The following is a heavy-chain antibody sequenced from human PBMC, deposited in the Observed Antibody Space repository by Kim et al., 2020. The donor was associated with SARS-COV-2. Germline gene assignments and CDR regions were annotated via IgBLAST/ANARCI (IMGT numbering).Heavy chain of an antibody. J-gene: IGHJ6*02. CDR2: FDPEDGET. V-gene: IGHV1-24*01. CDR3: ATAPSIRSGSWYPPLVYYYGMDV. D-gene: IGHD6-13*01. CDR1: GYTLTELS. Sequence: ASMKVSCKVSGYTLTELSMHWVRQAPGKGLEWMGGFDPEDGETIYAQKFQGRVTMTEDTATDTAYMELSSLRSEDTAVYYCATAPSIRSGSWYPPLVYYYGMDVWGQGTTVTVSS.